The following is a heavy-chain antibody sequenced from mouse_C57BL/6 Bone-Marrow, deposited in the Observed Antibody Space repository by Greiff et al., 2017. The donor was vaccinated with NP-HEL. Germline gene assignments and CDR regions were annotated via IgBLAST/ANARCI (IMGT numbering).Heavy chain of an antibody. Sequence: VQLVESGAELARPGASVKMSCKASGYTFTSYTMHWVKQRPGQGLEWIGYINPSSGYTKYNQKFKDKATLTADKSSSTAYMQLSSLTSEDSAVYYCARPAQATPYAMDYWGQGTSVTVSS. J-gene: IGHJ4*01. D-gene: IGHD3-2*02. CDR2: INPSSGYT. V-gene: IGHV1-4*01. CDR3: ARPAQATPYAMDY. CDR1: GYTFTSYT.